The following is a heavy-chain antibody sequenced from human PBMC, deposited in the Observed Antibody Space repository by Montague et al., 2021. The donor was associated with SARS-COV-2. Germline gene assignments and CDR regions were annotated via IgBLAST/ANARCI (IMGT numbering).Heavy chain of an antibody. Sequence: SETLSLTCSVSGGSLSTYYWSWIRQHPGKGLEWIGYIDDSGTTRYNPSLRSRATISLDLSKNQFSLDLNSVTAADTAVYYCARNAYNHYGLDVWGRGTTVTVSS. CDR2: IDDSGTT. CDR1: GGSLSTYY. V-gene: IGHV4-59*08. CDR3: ARNAYNHYGLDV. J-gene: IGHJ6*02.